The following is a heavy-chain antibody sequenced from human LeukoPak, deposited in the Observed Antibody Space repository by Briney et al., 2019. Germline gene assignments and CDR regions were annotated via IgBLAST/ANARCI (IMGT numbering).Heavy chain of an antibody. CDR1: GFTFSSYW. V-gene: IGHV3-7*01. CDR3: ARVKRCSSTSCYAARFDY. CDR2: IKRDGSEK. Sequence: PGGSLRLSCAASGFTFSSYWMSWVRQAPGKGLEWVANIKRDGSEKYYVDSVKGRFTISRDNAKNSLYLQMNSLRAEDTAVYYCARVKRCSSTSCYAARFDYWGQGTLVTVSS. J-gene: IGHJ4*02. D-gene: IGHD2-2*01.